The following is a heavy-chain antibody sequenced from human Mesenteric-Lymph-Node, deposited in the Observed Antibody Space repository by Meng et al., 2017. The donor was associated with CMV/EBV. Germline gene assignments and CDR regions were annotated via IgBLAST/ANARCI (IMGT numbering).Heavy chain of an antibody. Sequence: LTCTVSGHSISRNNYWNWVRQPPGKGLEWIGEISHTGITKYTPSLKSRVTISVDKTKNYFSLKLISVTAADTGVYFCARSPGYWSLDYWGQGTLVTVSS. V-gene: IGHV4-4*01. J-gene: IGHJ4*02. D-gene: IGHD6-13*01. CDR3: ARSPGYWSLDY. CDR2: ISHTGIT. CDR1: GHSISRNNY.